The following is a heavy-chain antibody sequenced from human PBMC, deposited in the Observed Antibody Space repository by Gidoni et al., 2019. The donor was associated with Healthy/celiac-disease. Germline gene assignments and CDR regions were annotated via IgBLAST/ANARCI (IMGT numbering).Heavy chain of an antibody. CDR2: IYYSGST. V-gene: IGHV4-59*01. CDR3: ARDTPRDYDIRPWYFDL. Sequence: QVQLQESGPGLVKPSETLSLTCTVSGGSISSYYWSWIRQPPGKGLEWIGYIYYSGSTNYNPSLKSRVTISVDTSKNQFSLKLSSVTAADTAVYYCARDTPRDYDIRPWYFDLWGRGTLVTVSS. D-gene: IGHD3-9*01. CDR1: GGSISSYY. J-gene: IGHJ2*01.